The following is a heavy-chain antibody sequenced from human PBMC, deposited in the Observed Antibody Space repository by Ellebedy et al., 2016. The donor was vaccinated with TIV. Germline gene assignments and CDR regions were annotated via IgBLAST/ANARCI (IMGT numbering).Heavy chain of an antibody. CDR1: GFTFSSFA. V-gene: IGHV3-23*01. CDR3: AKGSSSGFTYDRVGFEY. CDR2: ISSDGSNT. D-gene: IGHD3-22*01. J-gene: IGHJ4*02. Sequence: GESLKISCAASGFTFSSFAMHWVRQAPGKGLEWLPVISSDGSNTYHADSVKGRFTITRDNSKNTLYLQMNRLRTEDTAVYFCAKGSSSGFTYDRVGFEYWGQGALVTVSS.